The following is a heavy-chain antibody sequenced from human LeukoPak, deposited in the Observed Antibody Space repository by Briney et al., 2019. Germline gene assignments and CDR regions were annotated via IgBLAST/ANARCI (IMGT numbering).Heavy chain of an antibody. J-gene: IGHJ4*02. V-gene: IGHV1-69*13. CDR1: GGTFSSYA. D-gene: IGHD2-2*01. CDR3: ARVPAPYCSSTSCQEGYFDY. Sequence: GASVKVSCKASGGTFSSYAISWVRQAPGQGLEWMGRIIPIFGTANYAQKFQGRVTITADESTSTAYMELSSLRSEDTAVYYCARVPAPYCSSTSCQEGYFDYWGQGTLVTVSS. CDR2: IIPIFGTA.